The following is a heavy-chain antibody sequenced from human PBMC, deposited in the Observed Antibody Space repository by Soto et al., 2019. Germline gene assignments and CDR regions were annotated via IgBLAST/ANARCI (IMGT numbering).Heavy chain of an antibody. D-gene: IGHD6-19*01. CDR3: ARSVEGHFDY. V-gene: IGHV3-48*02. CDR1: GFRFSIYS. Sequence: EVQLMESGGGLVQPGESLTLSCAASGFRFSIYSMNWVRQAPGKGLEWSAYINSETKTKYGDSVKSRFTISRDNAKNSVYLQMNSLGDEDTAVYYCARSVEGHFDYWGQGTVVTVAA. J-gene: IGHJ4*02. CDR2: INSETKT.